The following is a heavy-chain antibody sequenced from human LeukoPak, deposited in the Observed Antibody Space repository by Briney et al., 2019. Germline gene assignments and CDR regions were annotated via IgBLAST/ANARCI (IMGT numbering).Heavy chain of an antibody. CDR3: ARESSPHCSSTSCYRLYYFDF. CDR1: GYTFTGYY. Sequence: GASVKVSCKASGYTFTGYYMHWVRQAPGQGLEWMGWINPNSGGTNYAQKFQGWVTMTRDTSISTAYMELSRLRSDDTAVYYCARESSPHCSSTSCYRLYYFDFWGQGTLVTVSS. J-gene: IGHJ4*02. CDR2: INPNSGGT. V-gene: IGHV1-2*04. D-gene: IGHD2-2*01.